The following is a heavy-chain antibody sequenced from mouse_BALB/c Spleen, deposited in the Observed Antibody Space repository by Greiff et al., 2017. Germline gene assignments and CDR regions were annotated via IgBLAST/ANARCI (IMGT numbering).Heavy chain of an antibody. CDR2: INPSSGYT. CDR3: ARGGDRGYDGFAY. Sequence: QVQLQQSGAELARPGASVKMSCKASGYTFTSYTMHWVKQRPGQGLEWIGYINPSSGYTNYNQKFKDKATLTADKSSSTAYMQLSSLTSENSAVYFCARGGDRGYDGFAYWGQGTLVTVSA. J-gene: IGHJ3*01. V-gene: IGHV1-4*01. D-gene: IGHD2-2*01. CDR1: GYTFTSYT.